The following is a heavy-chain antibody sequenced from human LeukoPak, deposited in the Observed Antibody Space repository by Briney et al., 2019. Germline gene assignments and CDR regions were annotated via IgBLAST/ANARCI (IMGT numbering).Heavy chain of an antibody. Sequence: PGGSLRLSCAASGFTFSSYAMHWVRQAPGKGLEWVAVISYDGSNKYYADSVKGRFTISRDNSKNTLYLQMNSLRAEDTAVYYCARGLIVGATIGYWGQGTLVTVSS. CDR1: GFTFSSYA. V-gene: IGHV3-30*04. CDR2: ISYDGSNK. CDR3: ARGLIVGATIGY. D-gene: IGHD1-26*01. J-gene: IGHJ4*02.